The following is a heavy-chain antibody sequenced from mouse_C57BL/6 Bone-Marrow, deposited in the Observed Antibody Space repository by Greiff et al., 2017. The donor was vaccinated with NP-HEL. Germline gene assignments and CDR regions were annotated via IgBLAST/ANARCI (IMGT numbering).Heavy chain of an antibody. J-gene: IGHJ3*01. CDR3: ARETGREGFAY. CDR1: GYTFTSYW. CDR2: IDPSDSET. D-gene: IGHD4-1*01. V-gene: IGHV1-52*01. Sequence: VQLQQPGAELVRPGSSVKLSCKASGYTFTSYWMHWVKQRPIQGLEWIGNIDPSDSETHYNQKFKDKATLTVDKSSSTAYMQLSSLTSEDSAVYYCARETGREGFAYWGQGTLVTVSA.